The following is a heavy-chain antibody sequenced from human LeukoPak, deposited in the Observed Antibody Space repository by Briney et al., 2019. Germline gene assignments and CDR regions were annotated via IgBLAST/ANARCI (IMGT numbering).Heavy chain of an antibody. CDR3: ARRITMVRGAGRYFDY. V-gene: IGHV4-34*01. D-gene: IGHD3-10*01. CDR2: INHSGST. CDR1: GGSFSGYY. J-gene: IGHJ4*02. Sequence: SETLSLTCAVYGGSFSGYYWSWIRQPPGKGLEWIGEINHSGSTNYNPSLKSRVTISVDKSKNQFSLKLSSVTAADTAVYYCARRITMVRGAGRYFDYWGQGTLVTVSS.